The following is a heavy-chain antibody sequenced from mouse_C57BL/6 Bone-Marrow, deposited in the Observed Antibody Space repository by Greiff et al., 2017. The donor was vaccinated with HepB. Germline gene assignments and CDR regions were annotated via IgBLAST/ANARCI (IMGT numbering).Heavy chain of an antibody. V-gene: IGHV14-4*01. CDR1: GFNIKDDY. CDR3: TPHGYGHLRRFAY. J-gene: IGHJ3*01. Sequence: VQLKQSGAELVRPGASVKLSCTASGFNIKDDYMHWVKQRPEQGLEWIGWIDPENGDTEYASKFQGKATITADTSSNTAYLQLSSLTSEDTAVYYCTPHGYGHLRRFAYWGQGTLVTVSA. CDR2: IDPENGDT. D-gene: IGHD2-2*01.